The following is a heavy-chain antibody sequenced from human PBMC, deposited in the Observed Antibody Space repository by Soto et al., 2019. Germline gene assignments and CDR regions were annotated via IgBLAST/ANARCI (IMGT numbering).Heavy chain of an antibody. V-gene: IGHV3-23*01. CDR1: GFTFSSYA. CDR2: ISGSGGST. CDR3: EKGPTYSAKIAAAGTSYYYYGMDV. D-gene: IGHD6-13*01. J-gene: IGHJ6*02. Sequence: EVQLLESGGGLVQPGGSLRLSCAASGFTFSSYAMSWVRQAPGKGLEWVSAISGSGGSTYYADSVKGRFTISRDNSKNTRDLHMNTLRAEETAVYYWEKGPTYSAKIAAAGTSYYYYGMDVWGQGTTVTVSS.